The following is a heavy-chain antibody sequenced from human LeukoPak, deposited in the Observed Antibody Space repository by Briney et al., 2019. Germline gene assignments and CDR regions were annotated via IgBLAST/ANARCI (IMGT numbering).Heavy chain of an antibody. CDR1: GYSISSGYY. Sequence: SETLSLTCAVSGYSISSGYYWGWIRQPPGKGLEWIGSVHHSGSTYSNPSLRSRVTISVDTSKNQFSLKLSSVTAADTAVYYCALTLWLSLQPVFDYWGQGILVTVSS. CDR2: VHHSGST. J-gene: IGHJ4*02. D-gene: IGHD3-22*01. V-gene: IGHV4-38-2*01. CDR3: ALTLWLSLQPVFDY.